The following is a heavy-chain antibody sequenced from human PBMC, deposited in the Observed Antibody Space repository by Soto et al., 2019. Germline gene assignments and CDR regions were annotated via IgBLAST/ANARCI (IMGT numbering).Heavy chain of an antibody. CDR1: GGTFSTFG. J-gene: IGHJ6*02. D-gene: IGHD2-21*01. Sequence: QVQLVQSGAEVKNPGSSVKVSCKASGGTFSTFGISWVRQAPGQGLEWMGGIIPVFRSVKYAQKFLGRVTITADESTSTASMELSSLRSEDTAVYHCASLLWVLHNGVNYYYYAMDVWGQGTTVTVSS. CDR3: ASLLWVLHNGVNYYYYAMDV. CDR2: IIPVFRSV. V-gene: IGHV1-69*01.